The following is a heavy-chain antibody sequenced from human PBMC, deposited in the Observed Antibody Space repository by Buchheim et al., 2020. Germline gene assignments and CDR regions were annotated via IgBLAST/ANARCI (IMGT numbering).Heavy chain of an antibody. Sequence: QVQLVQSGAEVKKPGASVKVSCKASGFTLTGYYMHWVRQAPGQGLEWMGWINPDSGGTNYAQKFQGRVTTTRDNSINQAYLELSSLTSDDSAVYYCARTSSFDYWGQGTL. J-gene: IGHJ4*02. CDR1: GFTLTGYY. V-gene: IGHV1-2*02. CDR2: INPDSGGT. CDR3: ARTSSFDY.